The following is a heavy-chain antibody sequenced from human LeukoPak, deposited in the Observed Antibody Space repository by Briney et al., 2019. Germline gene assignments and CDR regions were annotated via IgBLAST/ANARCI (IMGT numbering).Heavy chain of an antibody. D-gene: IGHD3-22*01. CDR1: GGSINSYY. V-gene: IGHV4-59*01. CDR3: ARVSGYDSSGYYYGVYYFDY. CDR2: IYYSGST. J-gene: IGHJ4*02. Sequence: SETLSLTCTVSGGSINSYYWSWLRQPPGKGLVGIGYIYYSGSTNYNPSLKSRVTISVDTSKNQLSLKLSSVTAADTAVYYCARVSGYDSSGYYYGVYYFDYWGQGTLVTVSS.